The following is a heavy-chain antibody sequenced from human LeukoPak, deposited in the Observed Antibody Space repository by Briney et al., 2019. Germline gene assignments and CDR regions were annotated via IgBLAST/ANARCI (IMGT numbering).Heavy chain of an antibody. J-gene: IGHJ4*02. CDR3: AHGTIFGVEQFDY. CDR1: GGSISSGDYY. V-gene: IGHV2-5*08. D-gene: IGHD3-3*01. CDR2: IYWDDDK. Sequence: TLSLTCAVSGGSISSGDYYWSWIRQPPGKALEWLALIYWDDDKRYSPSLKSRLTITKDTSKNQVVLTMTNMDPVDTATYYCAHGTIFGVEQFDYWGQGTLVTVSS.